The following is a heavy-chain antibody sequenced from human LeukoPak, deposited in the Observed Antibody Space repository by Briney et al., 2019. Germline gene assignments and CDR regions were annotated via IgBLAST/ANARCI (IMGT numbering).Heavy chain of an antibody. CDR3: ARHWKYDYPTD. CDR2: IYYSGST. V-gene: IGHV4-31*03. Sequence: SETPSLTCTVSGGSIGSGGYYWSWIRQHPGKGLEWIGYIYYSGSTYYNPSLKSRVTISVDTSKNQFSLKLSSVTAADTAVYYCARHWKYDYPTDWGQGTLVTVSS. D-gene: IGHD4-11*01. CDR1: GGSIGSGGYY. J-gene: IGHJ4*02.